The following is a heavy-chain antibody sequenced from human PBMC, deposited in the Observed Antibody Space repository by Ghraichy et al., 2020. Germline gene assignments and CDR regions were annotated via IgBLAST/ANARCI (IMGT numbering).Heavy chain of an antibody. CDR2: INHSGST. J-gene: IGHJ4*02. V-gene: IGHV4-34*01. CDR1: GGSFSGYY. D-gene: IGHD3-3*01. CDR3: ARGFGERRDSRSGGKDY. Sequence: SETLSLTCAVYGGSFSGYYWSWIRQPPGKGLEWIGEINHSGSTNYNPSLKSRVPISVDTSTNQFPLKLSSVTAADTAVYYCARGFGERRDSRSGGKDYWGKVTLVPVSS.